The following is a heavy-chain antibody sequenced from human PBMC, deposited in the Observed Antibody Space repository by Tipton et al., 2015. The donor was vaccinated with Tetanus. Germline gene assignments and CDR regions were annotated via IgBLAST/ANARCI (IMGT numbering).Heavy chain of an antibody. Sequence: SLRLSCAASGFAFSSYSMNWVRQAPGKGLEWVSSISPRATYRYYADSVKGRFTISRDDAKNSLFLQMNSLRVEDTAVYFCARVHVGLTVPCDYWGQGILVTVSS. V-gene: IGHV3-21*01. J-gene: IGHJ4*02. CDR2: ISPRATYR. D-gene: IGHD3-9*01. CDR3: ARVHVGLTVPCDY. CDR1: GFAFSSYS.